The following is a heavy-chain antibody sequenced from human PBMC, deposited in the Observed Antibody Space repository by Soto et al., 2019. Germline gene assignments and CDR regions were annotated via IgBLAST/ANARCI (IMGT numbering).Heavy chain of an antibody. CDR3: TTVPLGITDY. J-gene: IGHJ4*02. CDR1: GSTVSGSA. V-gene: IGHV3-73*01. D-gene: IGHD7-27*01. CDR2: IRSKANSYAT. Sequence: EVQLVESGGGLVQPGGSLKLSCAASGSTVSGSAMHWVRQASGKGLEWVGRIRSKANSYATAFAASVKGRFTITRDDSKTTAYLQLNSLKTEDTAVYYCTTVPLGITDYWGQGTRVTVSS.